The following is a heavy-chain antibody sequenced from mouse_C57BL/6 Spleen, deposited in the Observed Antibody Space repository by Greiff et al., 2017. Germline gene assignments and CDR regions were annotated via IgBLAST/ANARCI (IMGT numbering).Heavy chain of an antibody. CDR3: ARGGTGGYYAMDY. Sequence: QVQLQQSGPGLVKPGASVKLSCKASGYTFTSYDINWVQQRPGQGLEWIGWIYPRDGSTKYNEKFKGKATLTVDTSSSTAYMELHSLTSEDSAVYFCARGGTGGYYAMDYWGQGTSVTVSS. J-gene: IGHJ4*01. CDR2: IYPRDGST. CDR1: GYTFTSYD. V-gene: IGHV1-85*01.